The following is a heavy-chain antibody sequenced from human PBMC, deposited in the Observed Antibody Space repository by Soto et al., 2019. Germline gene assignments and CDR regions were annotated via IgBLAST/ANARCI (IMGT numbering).Heavy chain of an antibody. CDR3: ARDKGGPFDY. D-gene: IGHD6-25*01. CDR1: GGTFSSYA. J-gene: IGHJ4*02. Sequence: SVKVSCKAAGGTFSSYAISWVRQAPGQGLEGMGGIIPIFGTANYAQKFQGRVTITADESTSTAYMELSSLRAEDTAVYYCARDKGGPFDYWGQGTLVTVSS. CDR2: IIPIFGTA. V-gene: IGHV1-69*13.